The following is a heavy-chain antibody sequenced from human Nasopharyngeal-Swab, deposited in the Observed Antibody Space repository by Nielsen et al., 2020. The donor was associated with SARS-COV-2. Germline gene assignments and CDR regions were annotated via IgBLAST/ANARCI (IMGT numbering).Heavy chain of an antibody. CDR2: ISYDGSNK. CDR3: ARDLSYYDSSGYPGDY. Sequence: VRQAPGKGLEWVAVISYDGSNKYYAGSVKGRFTISRDNSKNTLYLQMNSLRAEDTAVYYCARDLSYYDSSGYPGDYWGQGTLVTVSS. J-gene: IGHJ4*02. D-gene: IGHD3-22*01. V-gene: IGHV3-30-3*01.